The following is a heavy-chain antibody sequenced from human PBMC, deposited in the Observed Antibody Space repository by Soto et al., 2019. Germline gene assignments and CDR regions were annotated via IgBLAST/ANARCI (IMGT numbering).Heavy chain of an antibody. Sequence: PSETLSLTGAVSGGSIISSNWWSWVRQPPGKGLEWNGEIYHSGSTNYNPSLKSRVTISVDKSKNQFSLKLSSVTAADTAVYYCARDMRSLTYYYDSSGYARGDAFDIWGQGTMVTVSS. CDR2: IYHSGST. D-gene: IGHD3-22*01. CDR3: ARDMRSLTYYYDSSGYARGDAFDI. J-gene: IGHJ3*02. CDR1: GGSIISSNW. V-gene: IGHV4-4*02.